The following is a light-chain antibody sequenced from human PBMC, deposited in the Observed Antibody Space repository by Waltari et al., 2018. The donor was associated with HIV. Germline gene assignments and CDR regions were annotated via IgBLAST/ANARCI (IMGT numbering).Light chain of an antibody. Sequence: IELTQSPSFLSASVGVRVTITCRASQGVSSSLAWYQQKPGKAPKLLIYAASTLQSGVPSRFSGSGSGTEFTLTISSLQPEDFATYYCQQLNSFPLTFGGGTKVEIK. V-gene: IGKV1-9*01. CDR3: QQLNSFPLT. J-gene: IGKJ4*01. CDR2: AAS. CDR1: QGVSSS.